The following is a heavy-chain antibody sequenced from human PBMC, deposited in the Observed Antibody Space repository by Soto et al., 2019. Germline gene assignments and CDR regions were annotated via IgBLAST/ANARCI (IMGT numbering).Heavy chain of an antibody. Sequence: QVHLEQSGPEVQKPGASVKVACRASGNTFMNHGISWVRQAPGQGLEWMGWISPYNDNTNYAQKFQGRVSMTTDLSTRTAYMELRSLRSHDTAVYYCATLRTSGYHTHYFFGMDVWGQGTTVAVSS. CDR1: GNTFMNHG. CDR2: ISPYNDNT. D-gene: IGHD3-22*01. V-gene: IGHV1-18*04. CDR3: ATLRTSGYHTHYFFGMDV. J-gene: IGHJ6*02.